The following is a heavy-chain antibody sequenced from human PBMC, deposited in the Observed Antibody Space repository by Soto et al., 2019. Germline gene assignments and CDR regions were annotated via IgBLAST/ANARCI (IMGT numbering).Heavy chain of an antibody. J-gene: IGHJ4*02. D-gene: IGHD4-17*01. CDR3: AREYYGDYFVDY. V-gene: IGHV3-21*01. CDR2: ISSSSSYI. CDR1: GFTFSSYS. Sequence: EVQLVESGGGLVKPGGSLRLSCAASGFTFSSYSMNWVRQAPGKGLEWVSSISSSSSYIYYADSVKGRFTISRDNAKNSLYLQMSSLRAEDTAVYYCAREYYGDYFVDYWGQGTLVTVSS.